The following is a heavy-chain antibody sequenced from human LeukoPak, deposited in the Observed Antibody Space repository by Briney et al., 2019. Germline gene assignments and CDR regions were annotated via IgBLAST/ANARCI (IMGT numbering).Heavy chain of an antibody. CDR2: IYSGVST. CDR1: GFTVSSNY. D-gene: IGHD2/OR15-2a*01. J-gene: IGHJ3*02. CDR3: ARVSTPPGYAFDI. Sequence: GGSLRLSCAASGFTVSSNYMSWVRQAPGKGLEWVSVIYSGVSTYYADSVKGRFTISRDNSKNTLYLQMNSLRAEDTAVYYCARVSTPPGYAFDIWGQGTMVTVSS. V-gene: IGHV3-53*01.